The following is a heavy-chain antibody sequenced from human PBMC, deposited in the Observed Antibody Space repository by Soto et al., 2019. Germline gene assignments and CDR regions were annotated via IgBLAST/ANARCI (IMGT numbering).Heavy chain of an antibody. V-gene: IGHV1-3*05. Sequence: QVQLVQSGAEEKKPGASVKVSCKASGYTFSNYALHWVRQAPGQRLEWMGWINAGNGNTKYSQNFQGRVTITRDTSANTANMELGSLRSEDTAVYYCARVAAALSFDSWGQGTLVTVSS. CDR3: ARVAAALSFDS. CDR2: INAGNGNT. CDR1: GYTFSNYA. D-gene: IGHD2-2*01. J-gene: IGHJ4*02.